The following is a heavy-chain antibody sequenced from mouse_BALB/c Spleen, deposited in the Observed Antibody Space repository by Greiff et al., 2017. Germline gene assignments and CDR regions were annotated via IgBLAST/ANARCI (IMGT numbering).Heavy chain of an antibody. CDR1: GYSFTGYN. CDR2: IDPYYGGT. CDR3: AREGGYGNPFAY. Sequence: EVKLMESGPELEKPGASVKISCKASGYSFTGYNMNWVKQSNGKSLEWIGNIDPYYGGTSYNQKFKGKATLTVDKSSSTAYMQLKSLTSEDSAVYYCAREGGYGNPFAYWGQGTLVTVSA. J-gene: IGHJ3*01. D-gene: IGHD2-1*01. V-gene: IGHV1-39*01.